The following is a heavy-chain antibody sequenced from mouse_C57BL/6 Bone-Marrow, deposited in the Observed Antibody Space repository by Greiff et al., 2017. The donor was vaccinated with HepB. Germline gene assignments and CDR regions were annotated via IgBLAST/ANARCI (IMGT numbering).Heavy chain of an antibody. CDR1: GFSFNTYA. D-gene: IGHD1-2*01. Sequence: EVKLMESGGGLVQPKGSLKLSCAASGFSFNTYAMTWVRQAPGKGLEWVARIRSKSNNYATYYADSVKDRFTISRDDSESMLYLQMNNLKTEDTAMYYCVRRHYHWYFDVWGTGTTVTVSS. CDR2: IRSKSNNYAT. J-gene: IGHJ1*03. CDR3: VRRHYHWYFDV. V-gene: IGHV10-1*01.